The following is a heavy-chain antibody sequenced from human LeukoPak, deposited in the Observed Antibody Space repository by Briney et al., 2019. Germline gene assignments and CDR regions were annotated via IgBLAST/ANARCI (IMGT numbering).Heavy chain of an antibody. D-gene: IGHD4-17*01. J-gene: IGHJ6*02. CDR2: ISYDGSNK. CDR1: GFTFSSYS. CDR3: AKDYGRYYYGMDV. Sequence: GGSLRLSCAASGFTFSSYSMNWVRQAPGKGLEWVAVISYDGSNKYYADSVKGRFTISRDNSKNTLYLQMNSLRAEGTAVYYCAKDYGRYYYGMDVWGQGTTVTVSS. V-gene: IGHV3-30*18.